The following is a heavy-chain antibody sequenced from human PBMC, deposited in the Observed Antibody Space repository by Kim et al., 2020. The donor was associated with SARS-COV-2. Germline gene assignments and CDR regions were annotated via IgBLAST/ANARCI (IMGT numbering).Heavy chain of an antibody. J-gene: IGHJ6*02. D-gene: IGHD6-19*01. CDR2: ISSSGSTI. Sequence: GGSLRLSCAASGFTFSSYDMNWVRQAPGKGLEWVSYISSSGSTIYYADSVKGRFTISRDNAKNSLYLQMNSLRAEDTAVYYCASLAVAGYYYYGMDVWGQGTTVTVSS. CDR1: GFTFSSYD. CDR3: ASLAVAGYYYYGMDV. V-gene: IGHV3-48*03.